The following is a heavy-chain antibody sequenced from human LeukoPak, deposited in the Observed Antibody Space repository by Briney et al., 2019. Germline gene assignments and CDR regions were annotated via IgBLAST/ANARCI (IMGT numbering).Heavy chain of an antibody. Sequence: SETLSLTCTVSGGSISSYYWSWIRQPPGKGLEWIGYIYYSGSTNYNPSLKSRVTISVDTSKNQFSLKLSSVTAADTAVYYCARSAYYYGSGSYYRYYFDYWGQGTLVTVSS. CDR1: GGSISSYY. CDR2: IYYSGST. J-gene: IGHJ4*02. V-gene: IGHV4-59*08. CDR3: ARSAYYYGSGSYYRYYFDY. D-gene: IGHD3-10*01.